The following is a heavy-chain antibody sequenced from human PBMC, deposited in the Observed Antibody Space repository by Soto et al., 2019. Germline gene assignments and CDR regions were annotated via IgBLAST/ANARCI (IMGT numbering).Heavy chain of an antibody. J-gene: IGHJ4*02. CDR1: GGSLSGYY. Sequence: QVQLQQWGAGLLKPSETLSLTCVVYGGSLSGYYWSWIRQPPGKGLVWIGEIKDGGLTNYSPSLKSRATISVDRPKNQFSLKLHSVTAADTAVDYCARGQEGVVATHWDQGSLVTVSS. D-gene: IGHD5-12*01. CDR2: IKDGGLT. V-gene: IGHV4-34*01. CDR3: ARGQEGVVATH.